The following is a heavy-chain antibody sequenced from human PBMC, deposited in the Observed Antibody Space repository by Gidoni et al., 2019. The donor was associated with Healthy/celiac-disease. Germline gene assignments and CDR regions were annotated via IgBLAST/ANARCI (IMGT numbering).Heavy chain of an antibody. CDR3: ARKPVGLGRRGPHNGFDP. D-gene: IGHD6-19*01. V-gene: IGHV3-33*01. CDR2: IWYDGSNK. J-gene: IGHJ5*02. Sequence: QVQLVESGGGVVQPGRSLRLACAASGLTLRHSGMPWVRQAPAKGLEWVAVIWYDGSNKYYADSVKGRFTISRDNSKNTLYLQMNSLRAEDTAVYYGARKPVGLGRRGPHNGFDPWGQGTLVTVSS. CDR1: GLTLRHSG.